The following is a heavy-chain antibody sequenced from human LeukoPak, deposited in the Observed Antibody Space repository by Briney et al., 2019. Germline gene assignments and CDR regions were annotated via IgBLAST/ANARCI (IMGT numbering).Heavy chain of an antibody. Sequence: SVKVSCKASGGTFSSYAISWVRQAPGQGLEWMGRIIPILGIANYAQKFQGRVTITADKSTSTAYMELSSLRSEDTAVYYCATGGDLYCSGGSCYHDAFDIWGQGTMVTVSS. CDR1: GGTFSSYA. D-gene: IGHD2-15*01. V-gene: IGHV1-69*04. CDR3: ATGGDLYCSGGSCYHDAFDI. CDR2: IIPILGIA. J-gene: IGHJ3*02.